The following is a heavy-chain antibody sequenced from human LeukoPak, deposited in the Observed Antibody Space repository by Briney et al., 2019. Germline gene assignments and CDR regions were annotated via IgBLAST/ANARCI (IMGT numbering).Heavy chain of an antibody. J-gene: IGHJ4*02. CDR3: AKLFESGTYNNFFHY. CDR2: INQDGSEK. CDR1: GFTFSSYW. D-gene: IGHD3-10*01. V-gene: IGHV3-7*01. Sequence: GGSLRLSCAASGFTFSSYWMSWVRQAPGKGLEWVANINQDGSEKYYVDSLKGRFSLSRDNAKNSLYLQMNSLRAEDTAIYYCAKLFESGTYNNFFHYWGQGTLVTVFS.